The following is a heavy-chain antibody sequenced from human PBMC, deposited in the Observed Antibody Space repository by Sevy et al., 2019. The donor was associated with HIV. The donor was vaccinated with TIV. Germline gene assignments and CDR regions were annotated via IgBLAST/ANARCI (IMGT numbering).Heavy chain of an antibody. V-gene: IGHV4-39*01. CDR2: IYYSGST. Sequence: SETLSLTCTVSGGSISSSSYYWGWIRQPPGKGLAWIGSIYYSGSTYYNPSLKSRVTISVDTSKNQFSLKLSSVTAADTAVYYCARQAVANWGGHFDYWGQGTLVTVSS. CDR1: GGSISSSSYY. CDR3: ARQAVANWGGHFDY. J-gene: IGHJ4*02. D-gene: IGHD7-27*01.